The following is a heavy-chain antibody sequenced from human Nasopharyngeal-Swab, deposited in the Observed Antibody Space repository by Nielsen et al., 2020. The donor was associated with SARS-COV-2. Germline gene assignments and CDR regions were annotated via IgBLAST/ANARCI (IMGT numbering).Heavy chain of an antibody. D-gene: IGHD5-24*01. Sequence: WVRQAPGQGLEWMGWINTNTGNPTYAQGFTGRFVFSLDTSVSTSYLQISSLKAEDTAVYYCARTRDAYNYAFDSWGQGTLVTVSS. V-gene: IGHV7-4-1*02. CDR3: ARTRDAYNYAFDS. CDR2: INTNTGNP. J-gene: IGHJ4*02.